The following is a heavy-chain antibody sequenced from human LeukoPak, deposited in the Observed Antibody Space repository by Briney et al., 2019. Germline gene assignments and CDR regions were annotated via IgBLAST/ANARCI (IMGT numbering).Heavy chain of an antibody. CDR3: ARVVTTTDYYFDY. CDR2: INPNSGDT. CDR1: GYTFTGYY. J-gene: IGHJ4*02. D-gene: IGHD4-17*01. V-gene: IGHV1-2*02. Sequence: GASVKVSCKASGYTFTGYYMQWVRQAPGQGLEWMGWINPNSGDTNYAQKFQGRVTITADKSTSTAYMELSSLRSEDTAVYYCARVVTTTDYYFDYWGQGTLVTVSS.